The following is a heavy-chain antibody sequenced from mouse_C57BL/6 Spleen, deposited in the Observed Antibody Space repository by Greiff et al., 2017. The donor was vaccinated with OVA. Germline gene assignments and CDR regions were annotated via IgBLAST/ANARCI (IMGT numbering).Heavy chain of an antibody. CDR3: VNWDVNAMDY. CDR2: IRNKANNHAT. V-gene: IGHV6-6*01. D-gene: IGHD4-1*01. CDR1: GFTFSDAW. Sequence: EVQRVESGGGLVQPGGSMKLSCAASGFTFSDAWMDWVRQSPEKGLEWVAEIRNKANNHATYYAESVKGRFTISRDDSKSSVYLQMNSLRAEDTGIYYCVNWDVNAMDYWGQGTSVTVSS. J-gene: IGHJ4*01.